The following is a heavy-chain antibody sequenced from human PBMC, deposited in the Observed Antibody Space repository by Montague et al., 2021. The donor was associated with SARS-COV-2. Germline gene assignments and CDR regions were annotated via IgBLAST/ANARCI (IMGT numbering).Heavy chain of an antibody. CDR3: AKDLVLRAARPDALDV. J-gene: IGHJ3*01. V-gene: IGHV3-48*04. CDR1: GFTFSSYS. Sequence: SLRLSCAASGFTFSSYSVNWVRQAPRKGLEWISYISSSTNIIYYADSVKGRFTISGDNARNSLYLQMNSLRVDDTAVYYCAKDLVLRAARPDALDVWGQGTLVTVAS. D-gene: IGHD6-6*01. CDR2: ISSSTNII.